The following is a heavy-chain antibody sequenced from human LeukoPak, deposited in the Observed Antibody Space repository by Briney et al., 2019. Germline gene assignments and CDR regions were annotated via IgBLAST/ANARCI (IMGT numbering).Heavy chain of an antibody. CDR1: GGSISSYY. Sequence: PSETLSLTCTVSGGSISSYYWSWLRQPAGKGLEWIGRIYTSGSTNYNPSLKSRVTMSVDTSKNQFSLKLSSVTAADTAVYYCARDPPYSSSWSYYMDVWGKGTTVTVSS. CDR2: IYTSGST. J-gene: IGHJ6*03. D-gene: IGHD6-13*01. CDR3: ARDPPYSSSWSYYMDV. V-gene: IGHV4-4*07.